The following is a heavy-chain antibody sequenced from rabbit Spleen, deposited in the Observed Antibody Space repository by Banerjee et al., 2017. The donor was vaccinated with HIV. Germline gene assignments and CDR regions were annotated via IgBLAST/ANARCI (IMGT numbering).Heavy chain of an antibody. CDR3: ARDLPSVVGWNFNL. J-gene: IGHJ4*01. CDR2: INTYTTKA. V-gene: IGHV1S45*01. D-gene: IGHD1-1*01. CDR1: GFSFSDRDV. Sequence: QEQLVESGGGLVQPGGSLKLSCKASGFSFSDRDVMCWVRQAPGKGLQWIACINTYTTKAVYATWAIGRFTISRTSSTTVTLRMTSLTAADTATYFCARDLPSVVGWNFNLWGPGHPGHRL.